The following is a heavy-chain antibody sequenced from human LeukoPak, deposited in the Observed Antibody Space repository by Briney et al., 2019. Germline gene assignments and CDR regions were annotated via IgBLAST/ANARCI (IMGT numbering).Heavy chain of an antibody. D-gene: IGHD3-9*01. CDR1: GGSFSGYY. J-gene: IGHJ4*02. Sequence: PSETLSLTCAVYGGSFSGYYWSWIRQPPGKGLEWIGEINHGGSTSYNPSLKSRLTISVDTSKNQFSLKLSSVTAADTAVYYCAREGVYYDILAAYYRPYYFDFWGQGTLVTVSS. V-gene: IGHV4-34*01. CDR3: AREGVYYDILAAYYRPYYFDF. CDR2: INHGGST.